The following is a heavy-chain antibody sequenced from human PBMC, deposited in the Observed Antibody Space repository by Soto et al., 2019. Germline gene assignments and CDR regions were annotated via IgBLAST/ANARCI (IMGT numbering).Heavy chain of an antibody. CDR3: ARRSYGRGYSYGDGDDY. J-gene: IGHJ4*02. D-gene: IGHD5-18*01. Sequence: QVQLVQSGAAVKKPGSSVKVSCKASGGTFSSYAISWVRQAPGQGLAWMGGIIPIFGTANYAQKFQGRVTMTADEATSTAYMELSSLRSEDTAVYYCARRSYGRGYSYGDGDDYWGQGTLVTVSS. CDR1: GGTFSSYA. CDR2: IIPIFGTA. V-gene: IGHV1-69*01.